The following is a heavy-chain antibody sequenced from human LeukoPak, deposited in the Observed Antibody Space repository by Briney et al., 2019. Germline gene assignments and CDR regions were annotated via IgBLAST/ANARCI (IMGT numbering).Heavy chain of an antibody. V-gene: IGHV4-59*12. CDR3: ARGGYCSSTSCSKNNWFDP. J-gene: IGHJ5*02. CDR2: IYYSGST. Sequence: SETLSLTCTVSGGSISNYYWTWIRQPPGKGLEWIGHIYYSGSTYYNPSLKSRVTISVDTSKNQFSLKLSSVTAADTAVYYCARGGYCSSTSCSKNNWFDPWGQGTLVTVSS. D-gene: IGHD2-2*03. CDR1: GGSISNYY.